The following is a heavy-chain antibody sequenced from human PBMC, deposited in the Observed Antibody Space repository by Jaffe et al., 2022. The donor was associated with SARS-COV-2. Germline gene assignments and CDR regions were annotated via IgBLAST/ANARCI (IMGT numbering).Heavy chain of an antibody. CDR1: GFTFGDYA. D-gene: IGHD1-26*01. Sequence: EVQLVESGGGLVQPGRSLRLSCTASGFTFGDYAMSWVRQAPGKGLEWVGFIRSKAYGGTTEYAASVKGRFTISRDDSKSIAYLQMNSLKTEDTAVYYCTRGEWELPTAFDYWGQGTLVTVSS. V-gene: IGHV3-49*04. CDR3: TRGEWELPTAFDY. CDR2: IRSKAYGGTT. J-gene: IGHJ4*02.